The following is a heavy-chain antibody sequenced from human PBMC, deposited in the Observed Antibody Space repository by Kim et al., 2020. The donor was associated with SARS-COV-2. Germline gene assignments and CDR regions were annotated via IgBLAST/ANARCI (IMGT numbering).Heavy chain of an antibody. J-gene: IGHJ6*02. CDR3: ARGLAQGSLWIRSERYGMDV. D-gene: IGHD2-21*01. Sequence: ASVKVSCKASGYTFSSYGISWVRQAPGQGLEWIGWISAYNGHTNYAQKLQGRVNMTTDTSTSTAYMELRSLGSGDTAVDYCARGLAQGSLWIRSERYGMDVWGQGTTVTVSS. CDR1: GYTFSSYG. V-gene: IGHV1-18*01. CDR2: ISAYNGHT.